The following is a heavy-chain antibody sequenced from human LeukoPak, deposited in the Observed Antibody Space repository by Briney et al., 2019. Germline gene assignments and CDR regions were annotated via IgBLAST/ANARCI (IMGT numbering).Heavy chain of an antibody. CDR3: ARDYGYYYGMDV. Sequence: PSETLSLTCTVPCGSISSYYWSWIRQPPGKGLEWIGYIYYSGSTNYNPSLKSRVTISVDTSKNQFSLKLSSVTAADTAVYYCARDYGYYYGMDVWGQGTTVTVSS. V-gene: IGHV4-59*01. CDR2: IYYSGST. J-gene: IGHJ6*02. CDR1: CGSISSYY. D-gene: IGHD3-10*01.